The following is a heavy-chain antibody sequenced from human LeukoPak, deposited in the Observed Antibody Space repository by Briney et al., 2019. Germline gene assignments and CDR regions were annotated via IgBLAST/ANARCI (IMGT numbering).Heavy chain of an antibody. V-gene: IGHV1-8*01. CDR1: GYTFTSYD. J-gene: IGHJ4*02. Sequence: ASVKVSCKASGYTFTSYDVSWVRRASGQGLEWVGWMNPNSGNTGYAQNFQSRVTMTRDTSISTAYMELTSLRSEDTAIYYCARGITSDYWGQGILITVSS. CDR2: MNPNSGNT. CDR3: ARGITSDY.